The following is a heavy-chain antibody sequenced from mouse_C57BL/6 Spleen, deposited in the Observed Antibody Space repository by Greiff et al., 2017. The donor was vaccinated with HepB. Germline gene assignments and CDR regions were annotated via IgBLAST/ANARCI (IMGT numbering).Heavy chain of an antibody. CDR3: ARIITTVVDPYYFDY. CDR2: IYPRSGNT. Sequence: VQLQQSGPELARPGASVKLSCKASGYTFTSYGISWVKQRTGQGLEWIGEIYPRSGNTYYNEKFKGKATLTADKSSSTAYMELRSLTSEDSAVYFCARIITTVVDPYYFDYWGQGTTLTVSS. D-gene: IGHD1-1*01. V-gene: IGHV1-81*01. CDR1: GYTFTSYG. J-gene: IGHJ2*01.